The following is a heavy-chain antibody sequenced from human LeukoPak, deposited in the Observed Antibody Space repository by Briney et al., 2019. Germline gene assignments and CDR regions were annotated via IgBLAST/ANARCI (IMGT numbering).Heavy chain of an antibody. Sequence: PGGSLRLSCAASGFTVSSNYMSWVRQAPGKGLEWVSVIYSGGSTYYADSVKGRFTISRDNSKNTLYLQMNSLRAEDTAVYYCARGGYSYGHYYYYYMDVWGKGTTVTVSS. D-gene: IGHD5-18*01. J-gene: IGHJ6*03. V-gene: IGHV3-53*01. CDR3: ARGGYSYGHYYYYYMDV. CDR2: IYSGGST. CDR1: GFTVSSNY.